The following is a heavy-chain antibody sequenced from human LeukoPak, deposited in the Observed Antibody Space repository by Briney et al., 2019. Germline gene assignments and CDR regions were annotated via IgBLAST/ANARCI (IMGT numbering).Heavy chain of an antibody. CDR1: GFTFSSYG. Sequence: GGTLRLSCAASGFTFSSYGMSWVRQAPGKGLEWGSAISGSGGSTYYADSVKGRFTISRDNSKNTLYLQMNSLRAEDTAVYYCAKDSRYYDILTTNWFDPWGQGTLVTVSS. J-gene: IGHJ5*02. D-gene: IGHD3-9*01. CDR3: AKDSRYYDILTTNWFDP. CDR2: ISGSGGST. V-gene: IGHV3-23*01.